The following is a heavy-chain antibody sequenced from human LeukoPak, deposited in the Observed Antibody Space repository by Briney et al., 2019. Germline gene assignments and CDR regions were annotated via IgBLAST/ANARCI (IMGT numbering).Heavy chain of an antibody. V-gene: IGHV1-2*02. J-gene: IGHJ5*02. CDR1: GYTFTGYY. CDR3: ARDPPIVGATTFDP. Sequence: ASVKVSCKASGYTFTGYYMHWVRQAPGQGLERMGWINPNSGGTNYAQKFQGRVTMTRDTSISTAYMELSRLRSDDTAVYYCARDPPIVGATTFDPWGQGTLVTVSS. CDR2: INPNSGGT. D-gene: IGHD1-26*01.